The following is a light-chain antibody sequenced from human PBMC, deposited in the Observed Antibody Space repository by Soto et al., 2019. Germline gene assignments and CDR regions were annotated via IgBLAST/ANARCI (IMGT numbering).Light chain of an antibody. CDR1: SSDVGGYNY. J-gene: IGLJ2*01. CDR3: SSYTSSSTVV. Sequence: QSALTQPASVSGSPGQSITISCTGTSSDVGGYNYVSWYQQHAGKAPKLLIYEVSNRPSGVSNRFSGSKSGNTVSLTISGLQSEDEADYYCSSYTSSSTVVFGGGTKVTVL. V-gene: IGLV2-14*01. CDR2: EVS.